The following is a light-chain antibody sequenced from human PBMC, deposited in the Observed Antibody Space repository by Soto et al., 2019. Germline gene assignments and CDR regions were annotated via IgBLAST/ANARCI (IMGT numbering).Light chain of an antibody. Sequence: QSVLTQPPSASGTPGQRVTISCSGRSSNIGSNTVNWYQQFPGTAPKLLIYSNNQRPSGVPDRFSGPKSGTSASLAISGLQSEDEAVYNCAAWDDSLNGSVXGTGTKVPVL. CDR1: SSNIGSNT. J-gene: IGLJ1*01. CDR3: AAWDDSLNGSV. CDR2: SNN. V-gene: IGLV1-44*01.